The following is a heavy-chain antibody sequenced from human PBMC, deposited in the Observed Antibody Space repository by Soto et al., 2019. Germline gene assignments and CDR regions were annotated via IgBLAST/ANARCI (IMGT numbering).Heavy chain of an antibody. D-gene: IGHD3-10*01. J-gene: IGHJ4*02. CDR3: VRSRSGAVPDSFAY. CDR1: GFMFSRYA. V-gene: IGHV3-30*04. Sequence: QVQLVESGGGVVPPGRSLRLSCGASGFMFSRYAIHWVRQAPGKGLEWVAVISKDGSVIYYADSVKGRFTISRDKSKKMVYLQLNSLRDEDTAVFYCVRSRSGAVPDSFAYWGQGTLVTVAS. CDR2: ISKDGSVI.